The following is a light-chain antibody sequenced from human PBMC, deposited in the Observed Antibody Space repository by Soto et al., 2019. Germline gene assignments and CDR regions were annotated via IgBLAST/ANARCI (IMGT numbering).Light chain of an antibody. J-gene: IGLJ1*01. Sequence: QAVVTQPPSASGTPGQRVTISCSGGSSNIGLNSVNWYQQLPGTAPKLLIYSNNERPSGVPDRFSGSKSGTSASLAISGLQSEDEGDYYCAAWDDSLNGYVFGTGTKLTVL. V-gene: IGLV1-44*01. CDR1: SSNIGLNS. CDR3: AAWDDSLNGYV. CDR2: SNN.